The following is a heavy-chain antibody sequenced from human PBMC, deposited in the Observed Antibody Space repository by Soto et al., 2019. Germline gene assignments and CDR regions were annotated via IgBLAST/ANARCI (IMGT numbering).Heavy chain of an antibody. CDR1: GYSFTSYW. V-gene: IGHV5-51*01. CDR2: IYPADSDI. CDR3: ARQDFSGVSCYSSRHYYYGMDV. J-gene: IGHJ6*02. D-gene: IGHD2-15*01. Sequence: GESLKISCKGSGYSFTSYWIGWVRQVPGRGLEWMGIIYPADSDIRHSPSFQGQVTISVDKSLSTAYLQWSSLKASDTAMYYCARQDFSGVSCYSSRHYYYGMDVWGQGTTVTVSS.